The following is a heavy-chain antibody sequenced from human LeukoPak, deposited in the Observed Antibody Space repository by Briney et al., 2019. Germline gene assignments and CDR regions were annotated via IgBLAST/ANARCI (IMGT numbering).Heavy chain of an antibody. J-gene: IGHJ4*02. D-gene: IGHD5-18*01. V-gene: IGHV4-59*01. CDR2: IYYSGST. CDR3: AASGYSYGSVDY. CDR1: GGSISSYY. Sequence: SGTLSLTCTVSGGSISSYYWSWIRQPPGKGLEWIGYIYYSGSTNYNPSLKSRVTISVDTPKNQFSLKLSSVTAADTAVYYCAASGYSYGSVDYWGQGTLVTVSS.